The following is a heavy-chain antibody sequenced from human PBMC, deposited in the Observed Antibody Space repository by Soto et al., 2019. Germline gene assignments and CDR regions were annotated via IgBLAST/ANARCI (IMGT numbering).Heavy chain of an antibody. J-gene: IGHJ5*02. V-gene: IGHV4-61*01. CDR3: ARDKTIFGVVNWFDP. Sequence: QVQLQESGPGLVKPSETLSLTCTVSGGSVSSGSYYWSWIRQPPGKGLEWIGYIYYSGGTNYNPPLKSRVTISVDTSKNQFSLKLSSVTAADTAVYYCARDKTIFGVVNWFDPWGQGTLVTVSS. CDR2: IYYSGGT. CDR1: GGSVSSGSYY. D-gene: IGHD3-3*01.